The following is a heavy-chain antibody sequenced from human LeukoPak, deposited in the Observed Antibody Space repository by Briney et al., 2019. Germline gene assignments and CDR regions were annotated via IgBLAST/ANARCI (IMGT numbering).Heavy chain of an antibody. CDR1: GFTFSSYS. J-gene: IGHJ4*02. Sequence: PGGSLRLSCAASGFTFSSYSMNWVRQAPGKGLEWVSSISSSSSYIYYADSVKGRFTISRDNAKNSLYLQMNSLRAEDTALYYCARDSNDYVWGTYPYYFDHWGQGTLVTVSS. V-gene: IGHV3-21*01. CDR3: ARDSNDYVWGTYPYYFDH. CDR2: ISSSSSYI. D-gene: IGHD3-16*01.